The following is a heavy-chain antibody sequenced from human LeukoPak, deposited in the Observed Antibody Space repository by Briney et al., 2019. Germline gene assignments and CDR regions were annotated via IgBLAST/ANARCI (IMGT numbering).Heavy chain of an antibody. D-gene: IGHD5-24*01. J-gene: IGHJ4*02. CDR2: MNPNSGNT. CDR1: GYTFTSYD. Sequence: GASVKVSCKASGYTFTSYDINWVRQATGQGLEWMGWMNPNSGNTGYAQKFQGRVTMTRNTSISTAYMELSSLRSEDTAVYYCASRRRDGYNPFDYWGQGTLVTVSS. CDR3: ASRRRDGYNPFDY. V-gene: IGHV1-8*01.